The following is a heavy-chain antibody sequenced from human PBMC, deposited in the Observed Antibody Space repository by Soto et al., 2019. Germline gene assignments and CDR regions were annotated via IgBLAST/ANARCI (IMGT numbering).Heavy chain of an antibody. CDR1: GGTISSGGYY. CDR2: IYYSGST. J-gene: IGHJ6*02. Sequence: PSVTLSLTCAVSGGTISSGGYYCRWIRQHPGKGLEWIGYIYYSGSTYYNPSLKSRVTMTRDTSTSTVYMELSSLRSEDTAVYYCARESWYQYNLRGGYYYGMDVWGQGTTVTVSS. CDR3: ARESWYQYNLRGGYYYGMDV. D-gene: IGHD6-13*01. V-gene: IGHV4-31*11.